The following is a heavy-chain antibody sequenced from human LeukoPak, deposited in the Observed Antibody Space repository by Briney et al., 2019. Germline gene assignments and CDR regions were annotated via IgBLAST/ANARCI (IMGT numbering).Heavy chain of an antibody. CDR2: ISAYNGNT. D-gene: IGHD6-13*01. J-gene: IGHJ6*03. CDR3: ASSKWSAGGNYYNYMDV. CDR1: GYTFTSYG. V-gene: IGHV1-18*01. Sequence: RASVTVSCKASGYTFTSYGISWVRQAPGQGLEWMGWISAYNGNTHYAQKLQGRVTMTTDTSTSTAYMELRSLRSDDTAVYYCASSKWSAGGNYYNYMDVWGKGTTGTVS.